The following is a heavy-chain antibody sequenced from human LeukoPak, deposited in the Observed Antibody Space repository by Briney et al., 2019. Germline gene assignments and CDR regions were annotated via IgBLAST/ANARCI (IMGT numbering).Heavy chain of an antibody. D-gene: IGHD3-10*01. Sequence: SGGSLRLSCAASGFTFSDYAMSWVRQAPGKGLEWVAVISYDGSNKYYADSVKGRFTISRDNSKNTLYLQMNSLRAEDTAVYYCAKDRRGWIDYWGQGTLVTVSS. CDR1: GFTFSDYA. CDR3: AKDRRGWIDY. CDR2: ISYDGSNK. V-gene: IGHV3-30*18. J-gene: IGHJ4*02.